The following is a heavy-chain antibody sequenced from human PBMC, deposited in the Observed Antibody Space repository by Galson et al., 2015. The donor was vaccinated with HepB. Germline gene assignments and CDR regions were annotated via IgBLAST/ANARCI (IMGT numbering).Heavy chain of an antibody. CDR1: GDTFKSYS. D-gene: IGHD2-15*01. J-gene: IGHJ4*02. CDR2: IIPIFGVG. V-gene: IGHV1-69*10. CDR3: ATAGDCSGGSCHEGS. Sequence: SVKVSCKASGDTFKSYSFGWVRQAPGQGLEWMGGIIPIFGVGTYAQRFQDRLTITADKSTTTVYMALSSLTSDDTAMYYCATAGDCSGGSCHEGSWGQGTLITVSS.